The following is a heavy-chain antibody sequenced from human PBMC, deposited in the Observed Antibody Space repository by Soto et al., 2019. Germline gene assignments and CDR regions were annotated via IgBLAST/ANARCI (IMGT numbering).Heavy chain of an antibody. J-gene: IGHJ4*02. CDR2: IVPIVDTA. D-gene: IGHD2-15*01. CDR3: VSVVAIPASPDY. V-gene: IGHV1-69*12. CDR1: GGTFSSYA. Sequence: QVQLVQSGAEVRQPASSVKVSCKTSGGTFSSYAISWVRQAPGQGLEWMGGIVPIVDTATYAQKFQGRVTITADESTSTAYMELSRLRSHDTAVYYCVSVVAIPASPDYWGQGTLVTFSS.